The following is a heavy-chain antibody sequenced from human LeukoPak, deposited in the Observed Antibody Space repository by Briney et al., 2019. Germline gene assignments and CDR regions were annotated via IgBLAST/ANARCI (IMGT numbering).Heavy chain of an antibody. CDR2: INPSGGST. J-gene: IGHJ3*02. Sequence: ASVTVSCKASGYVFSNFFSSYGITWVRQAPGQGLEWMGIINPSGGSTSYAQKFQGRVTMTRDTSTSTVYMELSSLRSEDTAVYYCARGRSAFDIWGQGTMVTVSS. CDR1: GYVFSNFF. CDR3: ARGRSAFDI. V-gene: IGHV1-46*01.